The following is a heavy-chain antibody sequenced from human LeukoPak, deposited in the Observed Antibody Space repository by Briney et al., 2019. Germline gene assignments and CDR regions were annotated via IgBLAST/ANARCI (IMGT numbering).Heavy chain of an antibody. D-gene: IGHD3-10*01. J-gene: IGHJ4*02. Sequence: ASVKVSCKASGGTFSSYAISWVRQAPGQGLEWMGRIIPILGIANYAQKFQGRVTITADKSTSTAYMELSSLRSEDTAVYYCARDSVDYYGSGSLFDYWGQGTLVTVSS. CDR3: ARDSVDYYGSGSLFDY. V-gene: IGHV1-69*04. CDR2: IIPILGIA. CDR1: GGTFSSYA.